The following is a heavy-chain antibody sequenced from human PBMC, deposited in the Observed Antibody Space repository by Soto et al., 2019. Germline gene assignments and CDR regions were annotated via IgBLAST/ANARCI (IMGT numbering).Heavy chain of an antibody. V-gene: IGHV4-31*03. CDR1: GGSISSGGYY. CDR2: IYYSGST. J-gene: IGHJ6*02. CDR3: ARALLTGYGMDV. Sequence: SETLSVTCTVSGGSISSGGYYWSWIRQHPGKGLEWIGYIYYSGSTYYNPSLKSRVTISVDTSKNQFSLKLSSVTAADTAVYYCARALLTGYGMDVWGQGTTVTVSS. D-gene: IGHD1-20*01.